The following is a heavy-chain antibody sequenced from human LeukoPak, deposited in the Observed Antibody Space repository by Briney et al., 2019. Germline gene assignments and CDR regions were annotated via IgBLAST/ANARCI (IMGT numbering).Heavy chain of an antibody. Sequence: SETLSLTCTVSGDSISSSSYYWGWIRQPPGKGLEYIGTIYYSGGTYYNPSLKSRVTISVDTSKNQFSLKLSSVTAADTAVYYCARRLRTGGSFDYWGQGTLVTVSS. CDR2: IYYSGGT. CDR1: GDSISSSSYY. CDR3: ARRLRTGGSFDY. D-gene: IGHD3-16*01. J-gene: IGHJ4*02. V-gene: IGHV4-39*01.